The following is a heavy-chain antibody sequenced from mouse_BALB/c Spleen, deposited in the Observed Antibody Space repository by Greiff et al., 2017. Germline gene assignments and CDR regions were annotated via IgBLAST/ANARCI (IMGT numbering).Heavy chain of an antibody. CDR2: ISYSGST. J-gene: IGHJ2*01. Sequence: ESGPGLVKPSQSLSLTCTVTGYSITSDYAWNWIRQCPGNKLEWMGYISYSGSTSYNPSLKSRISITRDTSKNQFFLQLNSVTTEDTATYYCARYGSSYYFDYWGQGTTLTVSS. CDR3: ARYGSSYYFDY. CDR1: GYSITSDYA. D-gene: IGHD1-1*01. V-gene: IGHV3-2*02.